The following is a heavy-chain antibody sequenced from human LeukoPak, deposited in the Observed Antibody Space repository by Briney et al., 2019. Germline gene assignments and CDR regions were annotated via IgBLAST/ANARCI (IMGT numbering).Heavy chain of an antibody. CDR3: ARDSYYDILTGYLRYFDY. CDR2: VNRDGSET. D-gene: IGHD3-9*01. J-gene: IGHJ4*02. CDR1: GFTLSNHW. Sequence: GGSLRLSWAASGFTLSNHWMTWVRQVPGRGPEWVANVNRDGSETYYLDSVKGRFTISKDNAKNSLYLQMNSLRAEDTAVYYCARDSYYDILTGYLRYFDYWGQGTLVTVSS. V-gene: IGHV3-7*01.